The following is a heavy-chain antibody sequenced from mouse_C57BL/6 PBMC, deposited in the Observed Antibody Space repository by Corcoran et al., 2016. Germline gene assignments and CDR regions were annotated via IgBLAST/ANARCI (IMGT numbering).Heavy chain of an antibody. CDR2: IYTDTGGT. Sequence: QIQLVQSGPELKKPGETVKISCKASGYTFTEYPMHWVKQAPGKGFKGMGMIYTDTGGTTYAEEFTGWFAFSLENSASPADLHINNLKNEETGTYFSGRRASTGYWVAYWGQGTLVTGSA. CDR1: GYTFTEYP. CDR3: GRRASTGYWVAY. V-gene: IGHV9-1*01. D-gene: IGHD3-2*02. J-gene: IGHJ3*01.